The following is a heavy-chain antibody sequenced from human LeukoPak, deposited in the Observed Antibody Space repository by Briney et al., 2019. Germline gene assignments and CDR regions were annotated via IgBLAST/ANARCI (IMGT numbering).Heavy chain of an antibody. J-gene: IGHJ4*02. CDR3: VRGFTGSYDY. Sequence: GGSLRLSCTASGFTVSTSYLTWVRQAPGKGLEWVSGIYSGGTTYYADSVKGRFTISRDNSKNTVHLQMNGLRAEDTAVYYCVRGFTGSYDYWGQGTLVTVSS. V-gene: IGHV3-53*01. D-gene: IGHD1-26*01. CDR2: IYSGGTT. CDR1: GFTVSTSY.